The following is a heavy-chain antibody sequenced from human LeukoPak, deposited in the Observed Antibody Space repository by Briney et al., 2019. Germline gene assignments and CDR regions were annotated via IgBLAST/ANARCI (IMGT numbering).Heavy chain of an antibody. CDR1: GDSISNGDYY. CDR2: IYYSGST. V-gene: IGHV4-30-4*01. J-gene: IGHJ4*02. D-gene: IGHD6-13*01. CDR3: ARGIGSSSWLAY. Sequence: SQTLSLTCTVSGDSISNGDYYWSWIRQPPGKGLEWIGYIYYSGSTYYNPSLKSRVTISVDTSKNHFSLKLSSVTAADTAVYYCARGIGSSSWLAYWGQGTLVTVST.